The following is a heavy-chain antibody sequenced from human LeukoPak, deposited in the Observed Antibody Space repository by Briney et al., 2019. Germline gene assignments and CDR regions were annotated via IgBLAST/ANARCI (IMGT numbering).Heavy chain of an antibody. D-gene: IGHD6-19*01. V-gene: IGHV3-23*01. J-gene: IGHJ4*02. CDR2: ISGSGGST. Sequence: GGSLRLSCAASGFTFSSYAMSWVRQAPGKGLEWVSAISGSGGSTYYADSVKGRFTISRDNSKNTLYLQMNSLRAEDTAVYYCAEGPFGCSSGWYWYSDYWGQGTLVTVSS. CDR1: GFTFSSYA. CDR3: AEGPFGCSSGWYWYSDY.